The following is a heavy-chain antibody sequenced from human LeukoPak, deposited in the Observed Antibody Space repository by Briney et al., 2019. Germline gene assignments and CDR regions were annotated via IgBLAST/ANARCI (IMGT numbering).Heavy chain of an antibody. CDR1: GFTFSDYY. CDR2: ISSSGSTI. D-gene: IGHD3-22*01. CDR3: ARDFAAGQYYYDSSGSIGGY. V-gene: IGHV3-11*04. Sequence: GGSLRLSCAASGFTFSDYYMSWIRQAPGKGLEWVSYISSSGSTIYYTDSVKGRFTISRDNAKNSLYLQMNSLRAEDTAVYYCARDFAAGQYYYDSSGSIGGYWGPGILVTVSS. J-gene: IGHJ4*02.